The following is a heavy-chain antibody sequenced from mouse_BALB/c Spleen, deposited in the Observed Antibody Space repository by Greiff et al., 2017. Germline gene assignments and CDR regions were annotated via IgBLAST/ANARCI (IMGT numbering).Heavy chain of an antibody. D-gene: IGHD6-1*01. Sequence: EVQLVESGGGLVQPGGSLKLSCAASGFTFSSYGMSWVRQTPDKRLELVATINSNGGSTYYPDSVKGRFTISRDNAKNTLYLQMSSLKSEDTAMYYCARESAYYAMDYWGQGTSVTVSS. CDR1: GFTFSSYG. J-gene: IGHJ4*01. V-gene: IGHV5-6-3*01. CDR2: INSNGGST. CDR3: ARESAYYAMDY.